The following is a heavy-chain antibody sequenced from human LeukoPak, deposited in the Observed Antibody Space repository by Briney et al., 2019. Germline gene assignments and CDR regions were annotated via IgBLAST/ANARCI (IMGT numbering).Heavy chain of an antibody. CDR1: GGSFSGYY. D-gene: IGHD6-6*01. CDR2: INHSGST. Sequence: SETLSLTCAVYGGSFSGYYWSWIRQPPGKGLEWIGEINHSGSTNYNPSLKSRVTISVDTSKNQFSLKLSSVTAADTAVYYCARLVLGIAARRPFDYWGQGTLVTVSS. J-gene: IGHJ4*02. CDR3: ARLVLGIAARRPFDY. V-gene: IGHV4-34*01.